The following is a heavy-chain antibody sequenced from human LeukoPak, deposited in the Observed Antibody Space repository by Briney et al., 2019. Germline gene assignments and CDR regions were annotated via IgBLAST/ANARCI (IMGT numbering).Heavy chain of an antibody. CDR1: EYTFTDYY. CDR3: ATVDGDTPHVRPFDP. Sequence: ASVNVSCTPSEYTFTDYYMQWVHQAPGKGREWMGRVDPEDGKTIYADNFQGRRTITPDTSTDTVYMELSSLRSEDTAVYYCATVDGDTPHVRPFDPWGQGTLVTVSS. V-gene: IGHV1-69-2*01. D-gene: IGHD5-18*01. J-gene: IGHJ5*02. CDR2: VDPEDGKT.